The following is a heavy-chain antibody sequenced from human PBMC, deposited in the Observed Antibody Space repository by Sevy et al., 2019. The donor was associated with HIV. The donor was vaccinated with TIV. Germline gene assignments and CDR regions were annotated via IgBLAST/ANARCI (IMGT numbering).Heavy chain of an antibody. Sequence: ASVKVSCKASGYSFPSSDINWVRQATGQGPEWMGWMNPNSGNTGYAQKFQGRVTMTRNTSITTAYMELGSLGSEDTAVYYCGRMIAVSGTVYYYYAMDVWGQGTTVTVSS. CDR3: GRMIAVSGTVYYYYAMDV. J-gene: IGHJ6*02. CDR1: GYSFPSSD. D-gene: IGHD6-19*01. CDR2: MNPNSGNT. V-gene: IGHV1-8*01.